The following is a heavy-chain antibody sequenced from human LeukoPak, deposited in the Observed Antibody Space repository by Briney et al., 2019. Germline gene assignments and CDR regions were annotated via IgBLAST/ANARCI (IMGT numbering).Heavy chain of an antibody. J-gene: IGHJ4*02. D-gene: IGHD6-19*01. Sequence: GASVKVSCKASGYTFTGYYMHWVRQAPGQGLEWMGWINPNSGGTNYAQKFQGRVTMTRDTSISTAYMELSRLRSDDTAVYYCARTRTIAVAGIDYWGQGTLVTVSS. CDR1: GYTFTGYY. CDR3: ARTRTIAVAGIDY. V-gene: IGHV1-2*02. CDR2: INPNSGGT.